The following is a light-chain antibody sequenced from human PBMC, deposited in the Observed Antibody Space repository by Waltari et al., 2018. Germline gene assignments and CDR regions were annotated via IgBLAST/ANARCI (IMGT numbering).Light chain of an antibody. CDR3: HQYYSTPFT. V-gene: IGKV3-20*01. Sequence: EIVLTQSLGTLSLSPGERATLSCRASQSVSNSYLAWYQQKPGQAPRLLIFGASTRATGIPDRFSGSGSGTDFTLTISRLEPEDVAVYYCHQYYSTPFTFGQGTKLEIK. J-gene: IGKJ2*01. CDR1: QSVSNSY. CDR2: GAS.